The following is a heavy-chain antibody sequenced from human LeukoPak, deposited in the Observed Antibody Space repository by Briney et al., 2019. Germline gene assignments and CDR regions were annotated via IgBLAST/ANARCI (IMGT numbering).Heavy chain of an antibody. D-gene: IGHD3-3*01. J-gene: IGHJ6*02. CDR3: ARGGLRFLEWLDV. CDR2: IYHSGST. V-gene: IGHV4-38-2*01. CDR1: GYSISSGYY. Sequence: SETLSLTCDVSGYSISSGYYWGWIRQPPGKGLEWIGSIYHSGSTYYNPSLKSRVTISVDTSKNQFSLKLSSVTAADTAVYYCARGGLRFLEWLDVWGQGTTVTVSS.